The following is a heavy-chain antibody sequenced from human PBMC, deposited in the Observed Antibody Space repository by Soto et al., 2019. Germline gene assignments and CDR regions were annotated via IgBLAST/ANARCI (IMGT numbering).Heavy chain of an antibody. J-gene: IGHJ4*02. CDR1: GYTFTSYY. V-gene: IGHV1-46*03. D-gene: IGHD2-15*01. Sequence: ASVKVSCKASGYTFTSYYMHWVRQAPGQGLEWMGIINPSGGSTSYAQKFQGRVTMTRDTSTSTVYMELSSLRSEDTVVYYCARVYCSGGSCYSIDYWGQGTLVTVSS. CDR2: INPSGGST. CDR3: ARVYCSGGSCYSIDY.